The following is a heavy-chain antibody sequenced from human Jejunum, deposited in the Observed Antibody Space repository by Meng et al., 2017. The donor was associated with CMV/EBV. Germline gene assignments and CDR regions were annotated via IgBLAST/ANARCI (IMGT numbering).Heavy chain of an antibody. V-gene: IGHV3-15*01. J-gene: IGHJ6*02. CDR2: IKSKAAGGTT. CDR3: ASYTGGGAMDV. D-gene: IGHD3-10*01. Sequence: SGFTFTNAWMNWVRQAPGKGLEWVGRIKSKAAGGTTDYAAPVKGRFTISRDNSKNTVFLQMDSLRAEDTAVYYCASYTGGGAMDVWDQGTTVTVSS. CDR1: GFTFTNAW.